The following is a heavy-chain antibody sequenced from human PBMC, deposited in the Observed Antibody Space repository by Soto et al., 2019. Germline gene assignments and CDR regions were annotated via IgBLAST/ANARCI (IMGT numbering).Heavy chain of an antibody. Sequence: PGGSLRLSCAASGFTFSTYGMHWVRQAPGKGLEWVAIIWYDGSNKYYADSVKGRFTISRDDSKNTLYLQMNSLRVEDTAVYFCAGDASAYDGGWYPRGFDPWGQGTLVTVSS. CDR2: IWYDGSNK. CDR3: AGDASAYDGGWYPRGFDP. D-gene: IGHD6-19*01. J-gene: IGHJ5*02. CDR1: GFTFSTYG. V-gene: IGHV3-33*01.